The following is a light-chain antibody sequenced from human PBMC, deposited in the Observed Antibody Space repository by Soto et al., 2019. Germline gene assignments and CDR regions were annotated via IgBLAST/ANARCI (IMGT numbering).Light chain of an antibody. CDR1: QSVNSTY. Sequence: EVVLTQSPGTLSLSPGERATLSCRASQSVNSTYLAWYQQKPGQPPRVLIFGASIRATGVPDRFSGSGSGTDFTLTVSRLEPEDFAVYYCQHYGTSPRYTFGQGTTLE. CDR3: QHYGTSPRYT. J-gene: IGKJ2*01. V-gene: IGKV3-20*01. CDR2: GAS.